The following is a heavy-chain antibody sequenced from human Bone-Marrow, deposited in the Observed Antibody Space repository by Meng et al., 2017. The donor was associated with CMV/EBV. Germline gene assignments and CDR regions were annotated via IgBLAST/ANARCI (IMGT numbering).Heavy chain of an antibody. CDR3: ARGTSLFGVDLYYYGMDV. D-gene: IGHD3-3*01. Sequence: ASVKVSCKASGYTFTGYYMHWVRQAPGQGLEWMGWINPNSGGTNYAQKFQGRVTMTRDTSISTAYMELSRLRSDDTAVYYCARGTSLFGVDLYYYGMDVWGQGTTVTVSS. J-gene: IGHJ6*02. CDR2: INPNSGGT. V-gene: IGHV1-2*02. CDR1: GYTFTGYY.